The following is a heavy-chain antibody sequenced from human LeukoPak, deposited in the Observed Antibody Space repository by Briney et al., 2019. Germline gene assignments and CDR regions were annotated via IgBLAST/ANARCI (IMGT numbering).Heavy chain of an antibody. CDR1: GGSISSCY. D-gene: IGHD3-16*01. CDR3: ARETSQKGAHYMDV. V-gene: IGHV4-59*01. CDR2: IYYSGYT. Sequence: PSETLSLTCTVSGGSISSCYWSWIRQPPGKGLEWIGDIYYSGYTNYNPSLKSRVTISVDTSKNQFSLTLRSVTAADTAVYYCARETSQKGAHYMDVWGKGTTVTISS. J-gene: IGHJ6*03.